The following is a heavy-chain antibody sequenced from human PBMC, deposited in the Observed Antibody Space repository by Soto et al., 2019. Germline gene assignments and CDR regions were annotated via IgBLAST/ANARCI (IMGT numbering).Heavy chain of an antibody. CDR2: INAGNGNT. CDR1: GYTFTSYA. Sequence: DSVKVSCKASGYTFTSYAMHWVRQAPGQRLEWMGWINAGNGNTKYSQKFQGRVTITRDTSASTAYMELSSLRSEDTAVYYCARGGIFDSSGYYYFSVFDISGQGTIDIVSS. CDR3: ARGGIFDSSGYYYFSVFDI. D-gene: IGHD3-22*01. V-gene: IGHV1-3*01. J-gene: IGHJ3*02.